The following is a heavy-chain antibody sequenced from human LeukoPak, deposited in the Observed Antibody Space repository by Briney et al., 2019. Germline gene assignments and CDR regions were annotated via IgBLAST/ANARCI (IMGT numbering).Heavy chain of an antibody. J-gene: IGHJ4*02. D-gene: IGHD3-10*01. V-gene: IGHV7-4-1*02. CDR2: INTNSGNP. Sequence: EASVKVSCKASGYTFTSYAMNWVRQAPGQGLEWMGWINTNSGNPTYAQGFTGRFVFSLDTSVSTAYLQISSLKAEDTAVYYCARVVPERITMVPLGYWGQGTLVTVSS. CDR1: GYTFTSYA. CDR3: ARVVPERITMVPLGY.